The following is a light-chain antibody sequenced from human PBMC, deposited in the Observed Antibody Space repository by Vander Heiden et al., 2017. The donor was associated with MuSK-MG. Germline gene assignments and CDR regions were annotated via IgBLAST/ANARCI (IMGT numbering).Light chain of an antibody. V-gene: IGKV1-39*01. CDR3: QQSVNAPYT. Sequence: DIQMTQSPSSLSAFVEDRVTITCRASQSISTYLNWYQQKPGKAPKLLIDAASNLQTGVPSRFSGSGSGTDFTLTISSLQPEDFATYYCQQSVNAPYTFGQGTKLEIK. CDR2: AAS. J-gene: IGKJ2*01. CDR1: QSISTY.